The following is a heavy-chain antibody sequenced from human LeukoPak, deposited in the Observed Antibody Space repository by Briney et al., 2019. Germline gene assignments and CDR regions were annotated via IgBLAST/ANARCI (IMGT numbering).Heavy chain of an antibody. D-gene: IGHD3-22*01. J-gene: IGHJ3*02. CDR3: ARRRYYDSSGSPGWAFDI. CDR2: IYYSGRT. Sequence: SETLSLTRTVSGGSISSSSYYWGWIRQPPGKGLEGIGSIYYSGRTYYNPSLKSRVTISVATSKTQFSLKLSSVTAADTAVYYCARRRYYDSSGSPGWAFDIWGQGTMVTVSS. CDR1: GGSISSSSYY. V-gene: IGHV4-39*01.